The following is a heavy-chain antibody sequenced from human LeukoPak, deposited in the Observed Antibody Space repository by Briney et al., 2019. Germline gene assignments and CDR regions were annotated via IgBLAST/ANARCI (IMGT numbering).Heavy chain of an antibody. CDR2: ISYDGSNK. V-gene: IGHV3-30*04. J-gene: IGHJ4*02. CDR3: ATYIVGPTLDY. D-gene: IGHD1-26*01. Sequence: HPGGSLRLSCAASGFTFSSYAMHWVRQAPGKGLEWVAVISYDGSNKYYADSVKGRFTISRDNARNSFYLQLNSLRAEDTALYYCATYIVGPTLDYWGQGALVTVSS. CDR1: GFTFSSYA.